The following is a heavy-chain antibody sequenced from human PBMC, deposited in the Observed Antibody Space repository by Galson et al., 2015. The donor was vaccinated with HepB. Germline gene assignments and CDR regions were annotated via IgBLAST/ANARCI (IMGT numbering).Heavy chain of an antibody. D-gene: IGHD3-22*01. V-gene: IGHV4-39*01. CDR1: GGSISSSSYY. CDR3: ARHGTAYDSSGYYYPNFDY. CDR2: IYYSGST. J-gene: IGHJ4*02. Sequence: ETLSLTCTVSGGSISSSSYYWGWIRQPPGKGLEWIGSIYYSGSTYYNPSLKSRVTISVDTSKNQFSLKLSSVTAADTAVYYCARHGTAYDSSGYYYPNFDYWGQGTLVTVSS.